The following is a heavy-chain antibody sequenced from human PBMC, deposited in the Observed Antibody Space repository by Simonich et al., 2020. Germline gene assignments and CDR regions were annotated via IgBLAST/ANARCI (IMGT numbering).Heavy chain of an antibody. V-gene: IGHV4-59*08. CDR1: GGSISSYY. CDR3: ARLPDY. Sequence: QVQLQESGPGLVKPSETLSPTCTVSGGSISSYYWSWSRPPPGKGLEWIGYIYYSGSTNYNPTLKSRVTISVYTSKNQFSLKLSSVTAADTAVYYCARLPDYWGQGTLVTVSS. CDR2: IYYSGST. J-gene: IGHJ4*02.